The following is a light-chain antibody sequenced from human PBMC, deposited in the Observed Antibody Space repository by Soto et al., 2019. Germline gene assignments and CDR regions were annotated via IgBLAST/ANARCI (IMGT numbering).Light chain of an antibody. V-gene: IGLV1-44*01. J-gene: IGLJ2*01. CDR1: SSSIGTNT. Sequence: QSVLTQPPSASGTPGQRVTISCSGSSSSIGTNTVTWYQQLPGTAPKLLIYSNNQRPSGVPDRFSGSKSGTAASLAISGLQSEDGADYYCAAWDVSLVVFGGGTKLTVL. CDR3: AAWDVSLVV. CDR2: SNN.